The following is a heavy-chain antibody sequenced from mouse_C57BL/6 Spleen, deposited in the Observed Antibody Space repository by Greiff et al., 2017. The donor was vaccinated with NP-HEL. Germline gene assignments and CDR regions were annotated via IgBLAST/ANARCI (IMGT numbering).Heavy chain of an antibody. D-gene: IGHD4-1*01. J-gene: IGHJ4*01. CDR3: AREELGRGAMDY. CDR2: ISSGGSYT. Sequence: DVKLVESGGDLVKPGGSLKLSCAASGFTFSSYGMSWVRQTPDKRLEWVATISSGGSYTYYPDSVKGRFTISRDNAKNTLYLQMSSLKSEDTAMYYCAREELGRGAMDYWGQGTSVTVSS. V-gene: IGHV5-6*02. CDR1: GFTFSSYG.